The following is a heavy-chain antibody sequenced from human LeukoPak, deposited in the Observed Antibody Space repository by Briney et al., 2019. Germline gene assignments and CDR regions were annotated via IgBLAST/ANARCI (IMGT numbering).Heavy chain of an antibody. Sequence: GGSLRLSCAASGFTFSSYSMNWVRQAPGKGLEWVSYISSSSTTIYYADSVKGRFTISRDNSKNTLYLQMTSLRAEDTAVYYCASPYSSGWIHFYFHYWGQGTLVTVSS. CDR1: GFTFSSYS. V-gene: IGHV3-48*01. CDR3: ASPYSSGWIHFYFHY. J-gene: IGHJ4*02. CDR2: ISSSSTTI. D-gene: IGHD6-19*01.